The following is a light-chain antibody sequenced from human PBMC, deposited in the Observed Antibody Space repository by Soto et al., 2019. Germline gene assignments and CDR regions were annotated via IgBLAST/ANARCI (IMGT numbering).Light chain of an antibody. CDR1: SSDLAIYNY. CDR2: QVT. CDR3: TSPTPGSLYV. Sequence: QSALTQPASVSGSPGQSITISCTGTSSDLAIYNYVSWYQQQPGKAPKLMIYQVTKRPSGVSDRFSGSKSGNTASLTISGLQAEDEADYFCTSPTPGSLYVFGSGTKGTV. J-gene: IGLJ1*01. V-gene: IGLV2-14*01.